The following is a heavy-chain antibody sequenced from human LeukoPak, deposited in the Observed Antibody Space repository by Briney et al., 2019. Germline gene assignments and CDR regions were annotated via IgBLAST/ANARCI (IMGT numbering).Heavy chain of an antibody. CDR2: ISGSGGST. J-gene: IGHJ4*02. CDR3: AKERGRDGYNYRNFDS. V-gene: IGHV3-23*01. D-gene: IGHD5-24*01. CDR1: GFTFSSYG. Sequence: GGSLRLSCAASGFTFSSYGMSWVRQAPGKGLEWVSAISGSGGSTYYADSVKGRFIISRDNSKNTLYLQMNSLRAEDTAVYYCAKERGRDGYNYRNFDSWGQGTLVTVSS.